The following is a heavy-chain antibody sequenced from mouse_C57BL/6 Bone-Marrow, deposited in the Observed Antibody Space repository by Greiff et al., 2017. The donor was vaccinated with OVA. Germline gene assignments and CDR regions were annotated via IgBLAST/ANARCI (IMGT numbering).Heavy chain of an antibody. Sequence: VQLQQSGAELVRPGASVTLSCKASGYTFTDYEMHWVKQTPVHGLEWIGAIDPETGGTAYNQKFKGKAILTAAKSSSTAYMGLRSLTSEDSAVYYCTRGYNNYYAMDYWGQGTSVTVSS. CDR3: TRGYNNYYAMDY. V-gene: IGHV1-15*01. CDR1: GYTFTDYE. CDR2: IDPETGGT. J-gene: IGHJ4*01. D-gene: IGHD2-5*01.